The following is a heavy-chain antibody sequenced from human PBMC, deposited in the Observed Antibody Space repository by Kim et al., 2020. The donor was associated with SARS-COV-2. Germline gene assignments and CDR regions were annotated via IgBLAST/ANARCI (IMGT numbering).Heavy chain of an antibody. V-gene: IGHV3-23*01. CDR1: GFTFIGHA. D-gene: IGHD2-2*03. CDR2: IDGSDGTT. J-gene: IGHJ4*02. CDR3: MKGGWGWIWDH. Sequence: GGSLRLSCTTSGFTFIGHAMSWVRQAPGQGLEWVSSIDGSDGTTYYVDSVKGRFTISRDDAKNTLYLKMRALRADDTATYYCMKGGWGWIWDHWGQGTLVTVSS.